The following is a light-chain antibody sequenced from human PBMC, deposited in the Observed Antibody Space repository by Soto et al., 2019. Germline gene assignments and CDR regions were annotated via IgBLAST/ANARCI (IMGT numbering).Light chain of an antibody. Sequence: QSVLAQPASVSGSPGQSITISCTGTSSDVGGYNYVSWYHQHPGKAPKLMIYEVSNRPSGVSNRFSGSKSGNTASLTISGLQAEDKSHYYCCSYTSSSTFVFGTGTKVTVL. CDR2: EVS. J-gene: IGLJ1*01. CDR1: SSDVGGYNY. CDR3: CSYTSSSTFV. V-gene: IGLV2-14*01.